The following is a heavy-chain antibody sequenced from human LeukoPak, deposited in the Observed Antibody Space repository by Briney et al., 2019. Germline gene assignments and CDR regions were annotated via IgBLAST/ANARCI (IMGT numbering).Heavy chain of an antibody. CDR2: ISSSGSTI. CDR1: GFTFSSYE. V-gene: IGHV3-48*03. J-gene: IGHJ4*01. Sequence: GGSLRLSCAASGFTFSSYEMNWVRQAPGKGLEWVSYISSSGSTIYYADSVKGRFTISRDNAKNSLYLQMNSLRAEDTAVYYCAGNYGGNSPQFDYWGHGTLVTVSS. CDR3: AGNYGGNSPQFDY. D-gene: IGHD4-23*01.